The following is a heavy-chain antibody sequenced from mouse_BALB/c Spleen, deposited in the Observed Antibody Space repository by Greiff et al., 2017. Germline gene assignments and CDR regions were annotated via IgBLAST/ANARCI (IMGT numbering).Heavy chain of an antibody. D-gene: IGHD2-14*01. CDR2: ISDGGSYT. CDR1: GFTFSDYY. CDR3: AREVRRAMDY. Sequence: EVKLMESGGGLVKPGGSLKLSCAASGFTFSDYYMYWVRQTPEKRLEWVATISDGGSYTYYPDSVKGRFTISRDNAKNNLYLQMSSLKSEDTAMYYCAREVRRAMDYWGQGTSVTVSS. J-gene: IGHJ4*01. V-gene: IGHV5-4*02.